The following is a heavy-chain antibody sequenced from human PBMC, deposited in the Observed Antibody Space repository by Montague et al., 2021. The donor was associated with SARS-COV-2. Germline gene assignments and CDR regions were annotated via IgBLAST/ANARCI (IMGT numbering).Heavy chain of an antibody. J-gene: IGHJ6*02. CDR3: ARQRGSWLLTYYYYFGMDV. D-gene: IGHD3-22*01. Sequence: SETLSLTCTSPCRSIKGYYGSGILRTPVNGREWMGYIDYSGSTNYNPSLKSRVTISVDTSKNQFSLKLSSVTAADTAVYYCARQRGSWLLTYYYYFGMDVWGQGTTVTVS. V-gene: IGHV4-59*01. CDR2: IDYSGST. CDR1: CRSIKGYY.